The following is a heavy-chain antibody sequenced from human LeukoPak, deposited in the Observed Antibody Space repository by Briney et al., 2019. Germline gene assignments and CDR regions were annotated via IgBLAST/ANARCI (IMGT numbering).Heavy chain of an antibody. CDR2: INPDSGGT. V-gene: IGHV1-2*02. CDR1: GYTFTGYY. Sequence: ASVKVSCKASGYTFTGYYMHWVRQAPGQGLEWMGWINPDSGGTNNAQKFQGRVTMTTDTSTSTAYLELRSLRSDDTAVYYCARLPLGYCSSTSCLDWGQGTLVTVSS. CDR3: ARLPLGYCSSTSCLD. D-gene: IGHD2-2*01. J-gene: IGHJ4*02.